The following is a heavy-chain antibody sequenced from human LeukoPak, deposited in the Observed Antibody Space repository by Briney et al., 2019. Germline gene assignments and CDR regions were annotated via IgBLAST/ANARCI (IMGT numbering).Heavy chain of an antibody. CDR1: GFTFSSYS. V-gene: IGHV3-21*01. CDR3: ARNPELRYFDY. D-gene: IGHD3-9*01. CDR2: ISSSSSYI. Sequence: GGSLRLSCAASGFTFSSYSMNWVRQAPGKGVEWVSSISSSSSYIYYADSVKGRFTISRDNAKNSLYLQMNSLRAEDTAVYYCARNPELRYFDYWGQGTLVTVSS. J-gene: IGHJ4*02.